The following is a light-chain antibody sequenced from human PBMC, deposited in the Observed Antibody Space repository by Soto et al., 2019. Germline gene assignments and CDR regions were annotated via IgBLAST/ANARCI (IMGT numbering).Light chain of an antibody. CDR1: SSDVGAYNY. V-gene: IGLV2-11*01. CDR2: DVS. CDR3: CSYAGSYTHV. J-gene: IGLJ1*01. Sequence: QSALTQPRSVSGSPGQSVTISCTGTSSDVGAYNYVSWYQQHPGKAPKLIIYDVSKRPSGVPDRFSGSRSGNTASLTISGLQAEDESDYYCCSYAGSYTHVFGTGTKLTVL.